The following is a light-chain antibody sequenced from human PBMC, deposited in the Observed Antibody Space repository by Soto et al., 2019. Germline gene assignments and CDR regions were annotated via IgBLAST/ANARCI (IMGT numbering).Light chain of an antibody. Sequence: EIVLTQSTGTLSLSPGERATLSCRASQSISSTYLAWYRQKPGQAPRLLIYAASSRATGIPDRFSGSGSGTDFTLTISRLEPADFAVYYCQQYYASSWTFGQGTRVEIK. V-gene: IGKV3-20*01. CDR1: QSISSTY. CDR2: AAS. J-gene: IGKJ1*01. CDR3: QQYYASSWT.